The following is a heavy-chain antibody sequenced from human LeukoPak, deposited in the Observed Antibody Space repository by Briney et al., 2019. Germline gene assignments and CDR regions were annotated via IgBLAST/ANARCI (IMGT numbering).Heavy chain of an antibody. CDR2: IYYSGST. D-gene: IGHD1-14*01. J-gene: IGHJ6*02. Sequence: SETLSLTCTVSGGSISRYYWSWIRQPPGKGLEWMGDIYYSGSTNYNPSLKGRVTISVDTSKNQFSLKLSSVIAADTAVYYCARDGKYYYYGMDVWGQGTTVTVSS. CDR1: GGSISRYY. V-gene: IGHV4-59*01. CDR3: ARDGKYYYYGMDV.